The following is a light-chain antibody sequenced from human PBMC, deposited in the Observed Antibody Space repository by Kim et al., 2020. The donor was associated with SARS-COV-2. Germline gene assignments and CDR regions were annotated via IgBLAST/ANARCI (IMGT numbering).Light chain of an antibody. V-gene: IGKV3-20*01. Sequence: SPRERATPSCRASQSVSRACVAWFQQKPGQTPRLFIYGASNRATGISDRFTVSGSGTDFTLTINRLEPGDSAVYYCQQYGSSPLTFGGVTKVNIK. CDR2: GAS. CDR1: QSVSRAC. J-gene: IGKJ4*01. CDR3: QQYGSSPLT.